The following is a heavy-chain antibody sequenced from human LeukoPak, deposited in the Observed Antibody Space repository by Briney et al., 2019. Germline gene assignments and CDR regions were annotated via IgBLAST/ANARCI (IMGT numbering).Heavy chain of an antibody. J-gene: IGHJ4*02. Sequence: SETLSLTCTVSGGSISSGGYYWTWIRQYPGKGVEWIGYIYYTGATYYNPSLQSRVTLSGDTSKNQFSLKLSSVTAADTAVYYCARTAGWSYGFDYWGQGTLVTVSS. CDR2: IYYTGAT. CDR3: ARTAGWSYGFDY. D-gene: IGHD5-18*01. V-gene: IGHV4-31*03. CDR1: GGSISSGGYY.